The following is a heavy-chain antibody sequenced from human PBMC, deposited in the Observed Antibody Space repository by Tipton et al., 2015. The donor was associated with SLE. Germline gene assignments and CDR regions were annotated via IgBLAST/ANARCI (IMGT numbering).Heavy chain of an antibody. J-gene: IGHJ3*02. Sequence: TLSLTCAVYGGSFSGYYWSWIRQPPGKGLEWIGEIYHSGSTNYNPSLKSRVTISVDTSKNQFSLKLSSVTAADTAVYYCAREISDWGAFDIWGQGTMVTVSS. CDR1: GGSFSGYY. CDR2: IYHSGST. V-gene: IGHV4-34*01. D-gene: IGHD3/OR15-3a*01. CDR3: AREISDWGAFDI.